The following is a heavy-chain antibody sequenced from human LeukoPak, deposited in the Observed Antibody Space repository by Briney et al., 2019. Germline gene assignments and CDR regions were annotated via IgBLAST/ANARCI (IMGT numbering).Heavy chain of an antibody. V-gene: IGHV4-34*01. CDR1: GGSFSGYY. Sequence: KSSETLSLTCAVYGGSFSGYYWSWIRQPPGKGLEWIGEINHSGSTYYNPSLKSRVTISVDTSKNQFSLKLSSVTAADTAVYYCARYYYYYYYMDVWGKGTTVTVSS. CDR3: ARYYYYYYYMDV. CDR2: INHSGST. J-gene: IGHJ6*03.